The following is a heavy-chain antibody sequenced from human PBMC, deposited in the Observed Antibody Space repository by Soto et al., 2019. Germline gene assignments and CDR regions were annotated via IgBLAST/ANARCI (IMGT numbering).Heavy chain of an antibody. CDR1: GGSFGYDY. Sequence: QVHLQQWGAGLLKPSETLSLTCAVYGGSFGYDYWTWIRQPPGKGLEWVGEIKESGSTNYNPSLKRRVTISIDTSKNQFSLKVNSVTAADTAIYYCARGLTTVYLMRRYYPFDIWGQGTKVTVSS. J-gene: IGHJ3*02. V-gene: IGHV4-34*01. D-gene: IGHD4-17*01. CDR3: ARGLTTVYLMRRYYPFDI. CDR2: IKESGST.